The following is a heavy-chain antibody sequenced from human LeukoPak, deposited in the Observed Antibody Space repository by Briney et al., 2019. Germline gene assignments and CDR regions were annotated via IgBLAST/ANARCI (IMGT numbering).Heavy chain of an antibody. D-gene: IGHD6-13*01. CDR2: IWYDGSNK. J-gene: IGHJ6*02. V-gene: IGHV3-33*01. CDR1: GFTFSSYG. CDR3: ARDARPSVRWGMDV. Sequence: GGSLRLSCAASGFTFSSYGMHWVRQAPGKGLEGVAVIWYDGSNKYYADSVKGRFTISRDNSKNTLYLRMNSLRAGDTAVYYCARDARPSVRWGMDVWGQGTTVTVSS.